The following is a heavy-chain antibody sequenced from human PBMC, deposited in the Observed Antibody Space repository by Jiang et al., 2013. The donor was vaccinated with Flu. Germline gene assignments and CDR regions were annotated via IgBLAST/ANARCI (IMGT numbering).Heavy chain of an antibody. J-gene: IGHJ4*02. CDR2: IIPILGIA. V-gene: IGHV1-69*02. CDR3: ARPFTMVGTVVVDLAI. Sequence: GAEVKKPGSSVKVSCKASGGTFSSYTISWVRQAPGQGLEWMGRIIPILGIANYAQKFQGRVTITADKSTSTAYMELSSLRSEDTAVYYCARPFTMVGTVVVDLAIWGQGTLVTVSS. D-gene: IGHD3-10*01. CDR1: GGTFSSYT.